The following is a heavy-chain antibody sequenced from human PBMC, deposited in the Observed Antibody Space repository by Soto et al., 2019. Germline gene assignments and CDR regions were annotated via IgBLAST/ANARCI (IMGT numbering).Heavy chain of an antibody. CDR2: IFTGGST. Sequence: EVQLVESEGGLVQPGGSLSISCAASGFTVSSNYMSWVRQAPGKGLEWVSVIFTGGSTYYADSVKGRFTISRHSSMNTVYLQMDRLRAEDTAVYYCARDRQSSGWLDAFDIWGQGTMVTVSS. D-gene: IGHD6-19*01. CDR1: GFTVSSNY. J-gene: IGHJ3*02. CDR3: ARDRQSSGWLDAFDI. V-gene: IGHV3-53*04.